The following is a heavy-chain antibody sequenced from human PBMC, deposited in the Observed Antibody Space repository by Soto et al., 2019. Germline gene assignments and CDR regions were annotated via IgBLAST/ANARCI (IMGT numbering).Heavy chain of an antibody. CDR1: GVTFSSYA. J-gene: IGHJ4*02. CDR3: ATNYYYDSSGYYPLGFDY. D-gene: IGHD3-22*01. Sequence: ASVKVSCKASGVTFSSYAISWVRQAPGQGLEWMGGIIPIFGTANYAQKFQGRVTITADESTSTAYMELSSLRSEDTAVYYCATNYYYDSSGYYPLGFDYWGQGTLVTVSS. V-gene: IGHV1-69*13. CDR2: IIPIFGTA.